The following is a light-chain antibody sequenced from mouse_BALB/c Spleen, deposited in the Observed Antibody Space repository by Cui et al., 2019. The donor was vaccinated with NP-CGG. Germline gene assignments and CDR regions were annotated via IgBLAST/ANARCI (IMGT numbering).Light chain of an antibody. J-gene: IGLJ1*01. Sequence: QPFVPKELALTTSPGETVTLTCRSSTGAVTTSNYANWVQEKPDHLFTGLIGGTNNRAPGVPARFSGSLIGDKTALTITGAQTEDEAIYFCALWYSNHWVFGGGTKLTVL. CDR2: GTN. V-gene: IGLV1*01. CDR1: TGAVTTSNY. CDR3: ALWYSNHWV.